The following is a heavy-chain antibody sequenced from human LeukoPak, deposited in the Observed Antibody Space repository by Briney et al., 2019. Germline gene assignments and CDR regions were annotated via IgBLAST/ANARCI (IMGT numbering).Heavy chain of an antibody. CDR2: IWYDGSNK. CDR1: GFTFSSYG. CDR3: AKDSGELPHYYFDY. D-gene: IGHD1-26*01. Sequence: GGSLGLSCAASGFTFSSYGMHWVRQAPGKGLEWVAVIWYDGSNKYYADSVRGRFTISRDNSKNTLYLQMNSLRAEDTAVYYCAKDSGELPHYYFDYWGQGTLVTVSS. V-gene: IGHV3-33*06. J-gene: IGHJ4*02.